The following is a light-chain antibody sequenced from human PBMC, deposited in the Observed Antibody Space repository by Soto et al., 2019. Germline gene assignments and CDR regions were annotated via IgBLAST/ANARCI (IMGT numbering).Light chain of an antibody. V-gene: IGKV3-20*01. J-gene: IGKJ4*01. CDR1: QYVSTTF. CDR3: QQYGSSPLT. CDR2: GTS. Sequence: ESVLTQSPGTLSLSPGERATLSCRASQYVSTTFFAWYQQKPGQAPRLLIYGTSNRATGIPARFSGSGSGTDFTLTISRPEPEDFAVYYCQQYGSSPLTFGGGTRMEIK.